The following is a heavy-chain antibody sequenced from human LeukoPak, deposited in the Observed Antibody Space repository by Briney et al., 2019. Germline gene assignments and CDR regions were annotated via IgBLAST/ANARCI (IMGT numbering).Heavy chain of an antibody. CDR3: ARDTVETYYYDSSGYLFDY. J-gene: IGHJ4*02. Sequence: GGSLRLSCAASGFTFSSYSMNWVRQAPGKRLEWVSSISSSSSYIYYADSVKGRFTISRDNAKNSLYLQMNSLRAEDTAVYYCARDTVETYYYDSSGYLFDYWGQGTLVTVSS. CDR1: GFTFSSYS. D-gene: IGHD3-22*01. CDR2: ISSSSSYI. V-gene: IGHV3-21*01.